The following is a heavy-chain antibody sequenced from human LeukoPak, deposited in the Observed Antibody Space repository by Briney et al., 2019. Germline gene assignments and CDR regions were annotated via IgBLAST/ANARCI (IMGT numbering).Heavy chain of an antibody. D-gene: IGHD6-19*01. CDR1: GGSFSGYY. Sequence: SETLSLTCAVYGGSFSGYYWSWIRQPPGKGLEWIGEINHSGSTNYNPSLKSRVTISVDTSKNQFSLKLSSVTAADTAVYYCARDRIGYSSGWFSNWGQGTLVTVSS. CDR3: ARDRIGYSSGWFSN. CDR2: INHSGST. J-gene: IGHJ4*02. V-gene: IGHV4-34*01.